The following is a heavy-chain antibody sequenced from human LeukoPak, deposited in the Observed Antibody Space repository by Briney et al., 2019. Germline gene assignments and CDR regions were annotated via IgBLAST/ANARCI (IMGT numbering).Heavy chain of an antibody. D-gene: IGHD2-15*01. Sequence: GGSLRLSCAASGFTFSSYAMSWVRQAPGKGLERVSAISGSGGSTYYADSVKGRFTLSRDNSKNTLYLQMNSLRAEDTAVYYCAKDRGVVVVAATPVDYWGQGTLVTVSS. CDR1: GFTFSSYA. V-gene: IGHV3-23*01. J-gene: IGHJ4*02. CDR3: AKDRGVVVVAATPVDY. CDR2: ISGSGGST.